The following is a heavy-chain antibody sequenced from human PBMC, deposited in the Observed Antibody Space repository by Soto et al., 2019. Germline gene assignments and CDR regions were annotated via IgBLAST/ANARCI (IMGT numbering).Heavy chain of an antibody. J-gene: IGHJ6*02. CDR3: ATQKNNYLTAYYSHYYYGTDV. V-gene: IGHV1-24*01. CDR2: FDPEDGET. D-gene: IGHD3-9*01. Sequence: ASVKVSCKVSGYTLTELSMHWVRQAPGKGLEWMGGFDPEDGETIYAQKFQGRVTMTEDSSTDTAYMELSSLRSEDTAVYYCATQKNNYLTAYYSHYYYGTDVWGQGTTVTVSS. CDR1: GYTLTELS.